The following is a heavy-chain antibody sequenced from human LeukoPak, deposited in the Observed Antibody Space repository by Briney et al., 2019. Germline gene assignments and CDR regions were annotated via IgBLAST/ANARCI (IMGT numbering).Heavy chain of an antibody. CDR1: VATFSSYT. J-gene: IGHJ3*02. CDR3: ARPHQSSAFDI. V-gene: IGHV1-69*02. CDR2: IIPILGIR. D-gene: IGHD2-2*01. Sequence: GAPLRVSCKASVATFSSYTVTSVRQSPGHRLEGMGRIIPILGIRNYAQKLQARVTITAHKCTTTAYMELSSLRSEHTAVYYCARPHQSSAFDIWGQGRMVTVSS.